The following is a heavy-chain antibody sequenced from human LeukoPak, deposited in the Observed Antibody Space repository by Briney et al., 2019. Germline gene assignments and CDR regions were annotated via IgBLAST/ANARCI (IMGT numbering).Heavy chain of an antibody. Sequence: PSQTLSLTCTVSGGSISSYYWSWIRQPPGKGLEWIGYIYSSGSTNYNPSLKSRITISVDTSKNQFSLKLSSVTAADTAVYYCARFAYCGGHCWYYFDYWGQGSLVTVSS. CDR1: GGSISSYY. V-gene: IGHV4-59*01. J-gene: IGHJ4*02. CDR3: ARFAYCGGHCWYYFDY. CDR2: IYSSGST. D-gene: IGHD2-21*02.